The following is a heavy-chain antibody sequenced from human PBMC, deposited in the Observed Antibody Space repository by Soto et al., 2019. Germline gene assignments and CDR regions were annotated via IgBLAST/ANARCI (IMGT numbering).Heavy chain of an antibody. Sequence: PSETLSLTCTVSGGSISSYYWSWIRQRPGKGLEWIGYIYYSGSTNYNPSLKSRVTISVDTSKNQFSLKLSSVTAADTAVYYCARDLHYYGSGSYYNWFDPCGQETLVTVSS. CDR2: IYYSGST. CDR1: GGSISSYY. CDR3: ARDLHYYGSGSYYNWFDP. D-gene: IGHD3-10*01. V-gene: IGHV4-59*01. J-gene: IGHJ5*02.